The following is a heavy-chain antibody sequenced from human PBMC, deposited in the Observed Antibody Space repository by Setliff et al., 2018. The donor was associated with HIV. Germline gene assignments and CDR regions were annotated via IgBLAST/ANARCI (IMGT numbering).Heavy chain of an antibody. CDR1: GFTVSSCY. D-gene: IGHD6-25*01. CDR3: ARSRPYNSALDY. CDR2: IYSDGST. J-gene: IGHJ4*02. Sequence: GGSLRLSCEASGFTVSSCYMAWVGQAPGKGLEWVSTIYSDGSTYHRDSVKGRFTLSRDNSKNTVYLQVGSLRPDDTAMYYCARSRPYNSALDYWGQGTLVTVSS. V-gene: IGHV3-66*02.